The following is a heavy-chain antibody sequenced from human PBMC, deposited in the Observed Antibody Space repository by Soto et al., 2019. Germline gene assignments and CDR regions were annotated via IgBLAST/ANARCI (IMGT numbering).Heavy chain of an antibody. Sequence: GGSLRLSCAASGFVFSSYALSWVRQAPGKGLEWVSAISGSGTTAYYAAPVKGRFTISRDDSKNTLYLQMNSLKTEDTAVYYCTTECSWNYESYYYYGMDVWGQGTTVTVSS. CDR2: ISGSGTTA. D-gene: IGHD1-7*01. CDR3: TTECSWNYESYYYYGMDV. V-gene: IGHV3-23*01. CDR1: GFVFSSYA. J-gene: IGHJ6*02.